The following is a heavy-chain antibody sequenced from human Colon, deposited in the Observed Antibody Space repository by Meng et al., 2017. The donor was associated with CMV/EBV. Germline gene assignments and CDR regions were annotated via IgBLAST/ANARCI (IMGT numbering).Heavy chain of an antibody. CDR2: IIPILGIA. Sequence: SVTVSCKASGGTFSSYAISWVRQAPGQGLEWMGGIIPILGIANYAQKFQGRVTNTADKSTRTAYMELSSLRSEDTAVYYCASLGYNWNDGEVDYWGQGTLVTVSS. CDR3: ASLGYNWNDGEVDY. CDR1: GGTFSSYA. J-gene: IGHJ4*02. D-gene: IGHD1-1*01. V-gene: IGHV1-69*10.